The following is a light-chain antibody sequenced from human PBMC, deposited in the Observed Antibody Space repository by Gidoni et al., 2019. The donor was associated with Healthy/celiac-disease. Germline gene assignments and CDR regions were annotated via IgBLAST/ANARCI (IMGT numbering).Light chain of an antibody. V-gene: IGLV3-1*01. Sequence: SSELTQPPSVSVSQGQTASITCSGDKLGDKYACWYKQKPGQSPVLVIYQDSKRPAGIPERFSGSNSGNTATLTISGTQAMDEADYYCQAWDSSTGVFGTGTKVTVL. J-gene: IGLJ1*01. CDR3: QAWDSSTGV. CDR2: QDS. CDR1: KLGDKY.